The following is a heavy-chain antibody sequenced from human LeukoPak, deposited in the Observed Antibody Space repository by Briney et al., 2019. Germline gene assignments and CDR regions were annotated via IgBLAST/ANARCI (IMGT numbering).Heavy chain of an antibody. CDR1: GFTFSSYE. CDR3: ARLGSGSTLDC. V-gene: IGHV3-74*01. Sequence: PGGSLRLSCGASGFTFSSYEMNWVRQAPGKGLVWVSRISSDGSSTIYADSVKGRFTISRDNAKNTLYLQMNSLRAEDTAVYYCARLGSGSTLDCWGQGILVTVSS. J-gene: IGHJ4*02. D-gene: IGHD3-10*01. CDR2: ISSDGSST.